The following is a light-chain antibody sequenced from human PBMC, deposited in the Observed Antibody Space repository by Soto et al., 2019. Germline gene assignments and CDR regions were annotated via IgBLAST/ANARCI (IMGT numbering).Light chain of an antibody. CDR3: SSYTITSTDG. CDR2: EVS. J-gene: IGLJ1*01. Sequence: QSVLTQPASVSGSPGQAITISCSGSNSDVGAYRYVSWYQQHPGKAPKLMIYEVSNRPSGVSERFSGSKSGNAASLTISGLQAEDEADYYCSSYTITSTDGCVTGTKVTVL. CDR1: NSDVGAYRY. V-gene: IGLV2-14*01.